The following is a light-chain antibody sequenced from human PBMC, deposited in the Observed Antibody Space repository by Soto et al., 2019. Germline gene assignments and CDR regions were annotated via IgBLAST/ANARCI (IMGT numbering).Light chain of an antibody. CDR1: QSVSSSY. J-gene: IGKJ5*01. CDR2: GAS. Sequence: EMVLTQSPGTLSLSPGERATLSCRASQSVSSSYLAWYQQKPGQAPRLLIYGASSRATGIPDRFSGSGSGTDFTLPISRLEPEAFAVYYCQQYGSSPTFGQGTRLEIK. CDR3: QQYGSSPT. V-gene: IGKV3-20*01.